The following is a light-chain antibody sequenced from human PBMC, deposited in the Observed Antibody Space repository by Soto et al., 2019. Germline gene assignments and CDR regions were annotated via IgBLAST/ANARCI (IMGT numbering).Light chain of an antibody. Sequence: DIQMTQSPSTLSSSVGDRVTITCRASQSVDNNFAWYQQRPGKAPKLLIYRASSLESRVSSRFSGSGSGTVFTLTITSLQPDEFATYYCQQSGGYPQTFGQGTKVEI. CDR2: RAS. CDR3: QQSGGYPQT. J-gene: IGKJ1*01. CDR1: QSVDNN. V-gene: IGKV1-5*03.